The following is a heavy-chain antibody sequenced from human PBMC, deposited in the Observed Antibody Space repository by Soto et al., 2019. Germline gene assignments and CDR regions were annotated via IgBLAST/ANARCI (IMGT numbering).Heavy chain of an antibody. CDR1: GFTVSTYG. CDR2: ISRDGGTK. D-gene: IGHD2-8*02. V-gene: IGHV3-30*03. J-gene: IGHJ4*02. Sequence: QVQLVESGGCVVQPGRSLKLSGAVSGFTVSTYGMHWVRQAPGKGLEWVAVISRDGGTKYYAVSVKGRFTISRDNSRNTLFLEMNSLRGDDMAVYYCTGEVASGYWGQGTLVTVSS. CDR3: TGEVASGY.